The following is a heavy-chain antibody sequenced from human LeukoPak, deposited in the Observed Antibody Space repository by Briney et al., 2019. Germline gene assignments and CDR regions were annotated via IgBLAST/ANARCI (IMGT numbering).Heavy chain of an antibody. V-gene: IGHV4-4*08. J-gene: IGHJ4*02. CDR2: IYQSGSS. CDR3: ARDRSVVGATFHY. CDR1: GGSISSYY. D-gene: IGHD1-26*01. Sequence: SETLSLTCTVSGGSISSYYWGWIRQPPGKGLEWVGSIYQSGSSYYNPSLKSRLTVSVDTSKNQFSLRLSSVTAADTAVYYCARDRSVVGATFHYWGQGTLVTVSS.